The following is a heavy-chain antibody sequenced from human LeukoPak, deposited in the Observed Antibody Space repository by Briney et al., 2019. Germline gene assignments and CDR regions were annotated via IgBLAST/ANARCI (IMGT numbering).Heavy chain of an antibody. CDR1: GFTFSSYA. Sequence: GGSLRLSCAASGFTFSSYAMSWVSQAPGKGMEWVSAISGSGGSTYYADSVKGRFTISRDNSKNTLYLQMNSLRAEDTAVYYCAKAVGSGDYYGMDVWRQGTTVTVSS. J-gene: IGHJ6*02. CDR3: AKAVGSGDYYGMDV. CDR2: ISGSGGST. V-gene: IGHV3-23*01. D-gene: IGHD7-27*01.